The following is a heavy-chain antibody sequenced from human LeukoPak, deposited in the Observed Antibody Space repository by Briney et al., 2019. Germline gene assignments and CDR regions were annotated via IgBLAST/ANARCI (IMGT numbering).Heavy chain of an antibody. CDR1: GGSISSYY. J-gene: IGHJ4*02. Sequence: SETLSLTCTVSGGSISSYYWSWIRQPPGKGLEWIGYIYYSGSTNYNPSLKSRVTISEDTSKNQFSLKLSSVTAADTAVYYCAMESMVRGVIDYWGQGPLVTVSS. CDR2: IYYSGST. V-gene: IGHV4-59*01. CDR3: AMESMVRGVIDY. D-gene: IGHD3-10*01.